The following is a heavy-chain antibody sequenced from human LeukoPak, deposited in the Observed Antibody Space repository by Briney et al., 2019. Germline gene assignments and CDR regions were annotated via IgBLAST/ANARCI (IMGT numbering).Heavy chain of an antibody. CDR2: INPNNGGT. Sequence: ASVKVSCKASGYTFTGYYMHWVRQAPGQGLKWMGRINPNNGGTNYAQKFQGRVTMTGDTSISTAYMELRSLRSDDTAVYYCARYSMTTVTICDYWGQGTLVTVSS. CDR1: GYTFTGYY. D-gene: IGHD4-17*01. V-gene: IGHV1-2*06. CDR3: ARYSMTTVTICDY. J-gene: IGHJ4*02.